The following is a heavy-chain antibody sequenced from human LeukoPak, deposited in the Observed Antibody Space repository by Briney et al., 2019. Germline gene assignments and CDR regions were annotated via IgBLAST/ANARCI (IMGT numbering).Heavy chain of an antibody. V-gene: IGHV3-30*03. CDR1: GFTFSSYG. J-gene: IGHJ4*02. D-gene: IGHD6-19*01. CDR3: ARDSSGPHSYDY. Sequence: GGSLRLSCAASGFTFSSYGMHWVHQAPGKGLEWVAVISYDGSNKYYADSVKGRFTISRDNSKNTLYLQMNSLRAEDTSVYYCARDSSGPHSYDYWGQGTLVTVSS. CDR2: ISYDGSNK.